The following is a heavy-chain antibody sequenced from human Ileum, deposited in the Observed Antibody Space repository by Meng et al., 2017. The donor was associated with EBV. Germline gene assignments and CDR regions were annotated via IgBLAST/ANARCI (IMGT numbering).Heavy chain of an antibody. CDR1: GSTVSSYG. V-gene: IGHV3-23*01. J-gene: IGHJ1*01. CDR3: APRLFQIPTGAPFAEYFQH. Sequence: EEQQLEAGGGLVLPGGALSLPCAASGSTVSSYGMSWIRQPPGKGLEWVSKINYDGGNPCYTDSVKGRFTISRDNSKITLYLQMNSLRAEDTAVYYCAPRLFQIPTGAPFAEYFQHWGQGTRVTVSS. CDR2: INYDGGNP. D-gene: IGHD1-1*01.